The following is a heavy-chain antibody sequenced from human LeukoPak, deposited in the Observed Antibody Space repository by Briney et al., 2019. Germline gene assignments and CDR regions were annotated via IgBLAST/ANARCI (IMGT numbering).Heavy chain of an antibody. CDR3: ARDLRTPGSGRVNWFDP. J-gene: IGHJ5*02. D-gene: IGHD3-10*01. V-gene: IGHV1-2*02. CDR1: GYTFTGYY. CDR2: INPNSGGT. Sequence: ASVKVSCKASGYTFTGYYMHWVRQAPGQGLEWMGWINPNSGGTNYAQKFQGRVTMTRDTSISTAYMELSRLRSDDTAVYYCARDLRTPGSGRVNWFDPWGQGTLVTVSS.